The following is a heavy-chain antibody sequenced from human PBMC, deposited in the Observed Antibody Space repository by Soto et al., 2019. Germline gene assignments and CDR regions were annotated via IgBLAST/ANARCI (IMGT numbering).Heavy chain of an antibody. CDR1: GYTFTSYA. CDR3: AREENCSDGICYSEYFQR. V-gene: IGHV1-3*01. Sequence: QVQLVQSGAEVKKPGASVRISCRTSGYTFTSYAITWLRHAPGQRLEWMGWINGGNGDTKYSQKFQDRLSITRDTSATTVSLGLSSLTSEDTAIYYCAREENCSDGICYSEYFQRWGQGTLVTVSS. CDR2: INGGNGDT. J-gene: IGHJ1*01. D-gene: IGHD2-15*01.